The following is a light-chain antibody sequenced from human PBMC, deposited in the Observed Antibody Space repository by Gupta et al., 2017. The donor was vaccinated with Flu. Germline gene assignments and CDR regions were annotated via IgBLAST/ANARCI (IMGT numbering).Light chain of an antibody. CDR2: GVS. V-gene: IGKV3D-15*01. CDR3: QQYNNWPPGT. Sequence: EIVMTQSPATLSVSPGERATLSCRANQSVNNKLAWYQQKPGQAPRLLMYGVSARATGIPDRFSGSGSGTEFTLTISSLQSEDFAVYYCQQYNNWPPGTFGQGTKVEIK. J-gene: IGKJ1*01. CDR1: QSVNNK.